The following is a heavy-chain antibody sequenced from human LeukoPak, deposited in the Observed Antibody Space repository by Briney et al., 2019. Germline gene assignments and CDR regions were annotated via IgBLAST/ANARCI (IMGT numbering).Heavy chain of an antibody. Sequence: PSETLSLTCAVSGGSISSGGYSWSWIRQPPGKGLEWIGYIYHSGSTYYNPSLKSRVTISVDRSKNQFSLKLSSVTAADTAVYYCARGGPTYYYDGSGYSHYYYYGMDVWGQGTTVTVSS. CDR2: IYHSGST. CDR1: GGSISSGGYS. CDR3: ARGGPTYYYDGSGYSHYYYYGMDV. J-gene: IGHJ6*02. D-gene: IGHD3-22*01. V-gene: IGHV4-30-2*01.